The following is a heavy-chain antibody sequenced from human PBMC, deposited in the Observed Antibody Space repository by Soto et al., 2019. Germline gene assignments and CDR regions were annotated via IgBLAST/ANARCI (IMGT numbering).Heavy chain of an antibody. D-gene: IGHD5-18*01. V-gene: IGHV4-39*01. CDR1: GGSISSSSHY. CDR2: IYYSGST. J-gene: IGHJ4*02. CDR3: ARYSEDSGYDITLKTFDY. Sequence: PSETLSLTCTVSGGSISSSSHYWVWIRQPPGKGLEWIGSIYYSGSTYYNPSLRSRVTISVDTSKNQFSLKLTSVTAADTAVYYCARYSEDSGYDITLKTFDYWGQGTLVNVAS.